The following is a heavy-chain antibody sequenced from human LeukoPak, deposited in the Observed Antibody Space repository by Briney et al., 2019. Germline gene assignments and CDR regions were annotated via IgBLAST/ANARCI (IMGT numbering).Heavy chain of an antibody. J-gene: IGHJ4*02. CDR1: GFSFDSYW. D-gene: IGHD1-26*01. V-gene: IGHV3-7*01. Sequence: GGSLRLSCVASGFSFDSYWMNWVRQAPGRGLEWVANINHDATEKYYVDSVKGRFTISRDNTHNSLSLRMNSLGAEDTAVYYCVREAAATLFDYWGQGTLVTVSS. CDR2: INHDATEK. CDR3: VREAAATLFDY.